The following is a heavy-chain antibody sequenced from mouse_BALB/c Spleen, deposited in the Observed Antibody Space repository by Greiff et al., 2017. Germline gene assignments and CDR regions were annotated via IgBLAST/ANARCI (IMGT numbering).Heavy chain of an antibody. CDR2: ISYSGST. V-gene: IGHV3-2*02. CDR3: ARAEGFDY. Sequence: EVQLQQSGPGLVKPSQSLSLTCTVTGYSITSDYAWNWIRQLPGNKLEWMGYISYSGSTSYNPSLKSRISITRDTSKNQFFLQLNSVTTEDTATYYCARAEGFDYWGQGTTLTVSS. J-gene: IGHJ2*01. CDR1: GYSITSDYA.